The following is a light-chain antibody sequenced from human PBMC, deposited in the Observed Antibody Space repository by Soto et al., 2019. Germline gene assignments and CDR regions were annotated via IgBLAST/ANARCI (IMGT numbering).Light chain of an antibody. CDR2: GAS. V-gene: IGKV3-20*01. CDR3: QQYGISLFT. CDR1: QSVSSNY. Sequence: EMVLTQSPGTLSLSPGERATLSCRASQSVSSNYLAWYQQKPGQAPRLLIYGASSRATGIPDRFSGSGSGTDFTLTISRLEPEDFAVYYCQQYGISLFT. J-gene: IGKJ3*01.